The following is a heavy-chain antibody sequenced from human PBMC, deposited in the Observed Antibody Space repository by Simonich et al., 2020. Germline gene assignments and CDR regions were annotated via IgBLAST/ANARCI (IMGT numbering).Heavy chain of an antibody. V-gene: IGHV1-8*03. CDR3: ARARYCSSTSCYNWFDP. J-gene: IGHJ5*02. CDR2: MNPNSSNT. D-gene: IGHD2-2*01. CDR1: GYTFTSYD. Sequence: QVQLVQSGAEVKKPGASVKVSCKASGYTFTSYDINWVRQATGQGLEWSELMNPNSSNTGYAQKFHGRVTITRNTSISTAYMELSSLRSEDTAVYYCARARYCSSTSCYNWFDPWGQGTLVTVSS.